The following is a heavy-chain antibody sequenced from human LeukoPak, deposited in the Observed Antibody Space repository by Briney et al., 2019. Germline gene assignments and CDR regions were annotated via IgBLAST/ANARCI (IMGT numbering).Heavy chain of an antibody. CDR2: INTNTGNP. D-gene: IGHD3-22*01. V-gene: IGHV7-4-1*02. CDR1: GYTFTSYA. J-gene: IGHJ4*02. CDR3: ARDLVSTYYYDSSGYYYQSPPDY. Sequence: GASVTVSCTASGYTFTSYAMNWVRQAPGQGLEWMGWINTNTGNPTYAQGFTGRFVFSLDTSVSTAYLQISSLKAEDTAVYYCARDLVSTYYYDSSGYYYQSPPDYWGQGTLVTVSS.